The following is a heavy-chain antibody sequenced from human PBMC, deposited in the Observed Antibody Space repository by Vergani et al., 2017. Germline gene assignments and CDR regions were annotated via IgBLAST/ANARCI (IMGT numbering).Heavy chain of an antibody. Sequence: QVQLVESGGGVVQPGRSLRLSCAASGFTFSSYGMHWVRQAPGKGLEWVAVISYDGSNKYYADSVKGRFTISRDNSKNTLYLQMNRLRAEDTAVYYCAKDAYYDSYAFDIWGQGTMVTVSS. V-gene: IGHV3-30*18. CDR1: GFTFSSYG. J-gene: IGHJ3*02. CDR3: AKDAYYDSYAFDI. D-gene: IGHD3-22*01. CDR2: ISYDGSNK.